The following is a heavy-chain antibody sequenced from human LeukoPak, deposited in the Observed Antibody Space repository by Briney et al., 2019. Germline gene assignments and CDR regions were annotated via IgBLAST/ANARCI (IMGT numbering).Heavy chain of an antibody. CDR1: GGSLSSGDYY. CDR3: ARGLLWFGGYYYYGMDV. CDR2: IYYSGST. J-gene: IGHJ6*02. Sequence: SETLSLTCTVSGGSLSSGDYYWSWIRQPPGKGLEWIGYIYYSGSTYYNPSLKSRVTISVDTSKNQFSLKLSSVTAADTAVYYCARGLLWFGGYYYYGMDVWGQGTTVTVSS. V-gene: IGHV4-30-4*01. D-gene: IGHD3-10*01.